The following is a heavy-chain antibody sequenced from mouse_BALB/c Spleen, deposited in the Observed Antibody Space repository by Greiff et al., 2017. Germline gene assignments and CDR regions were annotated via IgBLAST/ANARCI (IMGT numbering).Heavy chain of an antibody. CDR1: GFTFSSYT. D-gene: IGHD2-14*01. Sequence: EVKLMESGGGLVKPGGSLKLSCAASGFTFSSYTMSWVRQTPEKRLEWVATISSGGSYTYYPDSVKGRFTISRDNAKNTLYLQMSSLKSEDTAMYYYTRAYYRYEGAMDYWGQGTSVTVSS. CDR3: TRAYYRYEGAMDY. J-gene: IGHJ4*01. V-gene: IGHV5-6-4*01. CDR2: ISSGGSYT.